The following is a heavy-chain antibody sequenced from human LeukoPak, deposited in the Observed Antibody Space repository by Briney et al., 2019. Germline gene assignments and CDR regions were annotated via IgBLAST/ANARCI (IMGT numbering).Heavy chain of an antibody. V-gene: IGHV1-2*02. CDR1: GYTFTDYY. CDR2: INPNTGGT. Sequence: ASVKVSCKASGYTFTDYYMHWVRQAPGQGLEWMGRINPNTGGTNYAQKFQGRVTMTRDTSISTAYMEVSRLRSDDTAVYYCARGLGTVTTLNYYVADWGQGTLVTVSS. J-gene: IGHJ4*02. D-gene: IGHD4-17*01. CDR3: ARGLGTVTTLNYYVAD.